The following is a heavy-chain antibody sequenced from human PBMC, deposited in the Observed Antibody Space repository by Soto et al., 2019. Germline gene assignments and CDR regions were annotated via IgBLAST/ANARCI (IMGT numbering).Heavy chain of an antibody. Sequence: PSETLSLTCAVSGGSFRGFYWTWIRQSPGKGLEWLGDINHVGITNYNPSLKSRVSIPVDTSKSQFSLKLSSVTAADTAFYYCARGRLPLRQCNGGSCYSNFDYWGQGTLVTVSS. CDR3: ARGRLPLRQCNGGSCYSNFDY. J-gene: IGHJ4*02. CDR1: GGSFRGFY. V-gene: IGHV4-34*01. CDR2: INHVGIT. D-gene: IGHD2-15*01.